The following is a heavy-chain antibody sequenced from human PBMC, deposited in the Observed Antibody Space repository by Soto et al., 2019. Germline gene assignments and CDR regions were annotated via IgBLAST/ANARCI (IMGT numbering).Heavy chain of an antibody. CDR3: ARTTSSDVDYYGSGYYYYYGMDV. J-gene: IGHJ6*02. CDR2: IYYSGST. Sequence: SETLSLTCTVSGGSISSGGYYWSWIRQHPGKGLEWIGYIYYSGSTYYNPSLKSRVTISVDTSKNQFSLKLSSVTAADTAVYYCARTTSSDVDYYGSGYYYYYGMDVWGQGTTVTVSS. CDR1: GGSISSGGYY. V-gene: IGHV4-31*03. D-gene: IGHD3-10*01.